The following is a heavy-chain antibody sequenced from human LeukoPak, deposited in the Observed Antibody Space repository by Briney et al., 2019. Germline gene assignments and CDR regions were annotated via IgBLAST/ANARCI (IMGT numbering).Heavy chain of an antibody. J-gene: IGHJ4*02. V-gene: IGHV3-30*02. Sequence: PGGSLRLSCAASGFTFSSYGMHWVRQARGKGLEWVALIRYDGSNEYYADSVKGRFTISRDESKNTLYVQMNSLRAEDTAVYYCARDTGGDYDYWGQGTLVTVSS. CDR1: GFTFSSYG. CDR2: IRYDGSNE. D-gene: IGHD2-21*01. CDR3: ARDTGGDYDY.